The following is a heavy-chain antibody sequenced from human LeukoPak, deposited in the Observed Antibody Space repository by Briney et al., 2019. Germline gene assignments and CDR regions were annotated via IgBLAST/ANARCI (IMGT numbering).Heavy chain of an antibody. J-gene: IGHJ4*02. V-gene: IGHV3-30*02. Sequence: GGSLRLSCAGSGFSFSSYGMHWVRQAPGKGLEWMAFIRSDGSNKYYADSVTGRFTISRDNSKNTLYLQMNSLRAEDTAVYYCARILDSAWGELGYWGQGTLVTVSS. CDR3: ARILDSAWGELGY. CDR1: GFSFSSYG. D-gene: IGHD6-19*01. CDR2: IRSDGSNK.